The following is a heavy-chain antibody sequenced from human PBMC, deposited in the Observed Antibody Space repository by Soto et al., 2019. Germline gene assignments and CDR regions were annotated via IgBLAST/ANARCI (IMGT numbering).Heavy chain of an antibody. Sequence: QVQLVQSGAVVKKPGSSVKVSCKASGGTFSSYAISWVRQAPGQGLEWMGGIIPIFGTANYAQKFQGRVTLTADESTSTAYMELSSLRSEDTAMYYCARGQQLANYYYYGMDVWGQGNTVTVSS. D-gene: IGHD6-13*01. CDR1: GGTFSSYA. J-gene: IGHJ6*02. CDR3: ARGQQLANYYYYGMDV. V-gene: IGHV1-69*01. CDR2: IIPIFGTA.